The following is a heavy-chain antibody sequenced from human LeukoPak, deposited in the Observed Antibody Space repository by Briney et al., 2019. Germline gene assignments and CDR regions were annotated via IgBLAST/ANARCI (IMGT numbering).Heavy chain of an antibody. Sequence: AEPLSLPCTVSVRPFSIYHWSCPRDPTGKGLEWIGYIYYGLSPNNNPSLKSRVTILADTSQNQFSLKLNSVTASDTAVYYCARHRMYTGSPGYFDYWGQGTLVTVSS. J-gene: IGHJ4*02. V-gene: IGHV4-59*08. CDR2: IYYGLSP. D-gene: IGHD1-26*01. CDR3: ARHRMYTGSPGYFDY. CDR1: VRPFSIYH.